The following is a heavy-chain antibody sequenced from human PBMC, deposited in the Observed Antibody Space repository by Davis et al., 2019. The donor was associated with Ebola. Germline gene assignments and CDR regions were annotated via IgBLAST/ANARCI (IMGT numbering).Heavy chain of an antibody. D-gene: IGHD6-19*01. Sequence: KVSCKASGYSFTSYWIGWVRQMPGKGLEWMGIIYPGDSDTRYSPSFQGQVTISADKSISTAYLQWSSLKASDTAMYYCARHVAVAGGGWFDPWGQGTLVTVSS. CDR2: IYPGDSDT. CDR3: ARHVAVAGGGWFDP. V-gene: IGHV5-51*01. J-gene: IGHJ5*02. CDR1: GYSFTSYW.